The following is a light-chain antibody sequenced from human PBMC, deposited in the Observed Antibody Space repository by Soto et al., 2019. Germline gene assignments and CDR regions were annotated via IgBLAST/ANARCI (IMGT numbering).Light chain of an antibody. Sequence: DIQMTQSPSSLSASVGDRVTITCRASQGISNYLAWYQQKPGKGPKFLIYAASTLQSGVPSRFSGSGSGTDSSLTITSLQPEDVATYYCQNYNRAPWTFGQGTNVEIK. CDR2: AAS. CDR1: QGISNY. CDR3: QNYNRAPWT. V-gene: IGKV1-27*01. J-gene: IGKJ1*01.